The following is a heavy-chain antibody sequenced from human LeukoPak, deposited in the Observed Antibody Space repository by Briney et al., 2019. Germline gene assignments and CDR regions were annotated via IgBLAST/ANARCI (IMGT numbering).Heavy chain of an antibody. V-gene: IGHV3-30-3*01. CDR3: ARDEGYSSSSGGTDY. J-gene: IGHJ4*02. CDR2: ISYDGSNK. Sequence: GGSLRLSCAASGFTFSSYAMHWVRQAPGKGLEWVAVISYDGSNKYYADSVKGRFTISRDNAKNSLYLQMNSLRAEDTAVYYCARDEGYSSSSGGTDYWGQGTLVTVSS. D-gene: IGHD6-6*01. CDR1: GFTFSSYA.